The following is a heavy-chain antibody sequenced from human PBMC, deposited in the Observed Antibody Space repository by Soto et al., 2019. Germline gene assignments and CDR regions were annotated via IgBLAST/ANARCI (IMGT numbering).Heavy chain of an antibody. D-gene: IGHD7-27*01. J-gene: IGHJ4*02. Sequence: SETLSLTCTFSGDSISTDYWSLIRQSPGKGLEWIGFIYYGGSTNYNPSLKSRVTISVDTPKNQFSLKLSSVTAADTAVYYCAKNWNWGSLVHWGQGTLVTVSS. CDR2: IYYGGST. CDR1: GDSISTDY. CDR3: AKNWNWGSLVH. V-gene: IGHV4-59*08.